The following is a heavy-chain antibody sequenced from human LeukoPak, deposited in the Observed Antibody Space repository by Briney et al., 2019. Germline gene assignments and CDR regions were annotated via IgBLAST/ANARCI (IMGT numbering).Heavy chain of an antibody. CDR2: IRGHNGKT. D-gene: IGHD3-10*01. J-gene: IGHJ4*02. Sequence: ASVKVSCRASGYTFSDYAISWVRQAPGRGLEWMGWIRGHNGKTKYLEKFQGRVTMTRNTSISTAYMELSSLRSEDTAVYYCARMRSLKLLWFGELSPYYFDYWGQGTLVTVSS. V-gene: IGHV1-18*01. CDR3: ARMRSLKLLWFGELSPYYFDY. CDR1: GYTFSDYA.